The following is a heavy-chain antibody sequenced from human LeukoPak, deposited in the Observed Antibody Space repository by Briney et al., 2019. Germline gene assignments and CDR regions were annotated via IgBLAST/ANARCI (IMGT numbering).Heavy chain of an antibody. D-gene: IGHD5-12*01. J-gene: IGHJ6*03. CDR3: AXXEXSGXDRVYFYYMDV. Sequence: GGSLRLSCAASGFIFSAYSLNWVRQAPGKGLEWVSYISSSSSTIYYADSVKGRFTISRDNAKNSLYLQMNSLRDEDTAVYYCAXXEXSGXDRVYFYYMDVWGKGTTVTVSS. V-gene: IGHV3-48*02. CDR2: ISSSSSTI. CDR1: GFIFSAYS.